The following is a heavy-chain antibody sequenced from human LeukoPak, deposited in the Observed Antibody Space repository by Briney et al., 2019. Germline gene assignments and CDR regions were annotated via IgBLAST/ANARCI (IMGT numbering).Heavy chain of an antibody. CDR3: AKDRGSSGWSADDY. D-gene: IGHD6-19*01. V-gene: IGHV3-23*01. CDR2: ILASGGTT. CDR1: GFTFTNFA. Sequence: GGSLRLSCPASGFTFTNFAMSWVRQAPGKGLEWVSGILASGGTTYYADSVKGRFTSSRDNSKNTLYLQMNSLRAEDTAVYYCAKDRGSSGWSADDYWGQGTLVTVSS. J-gene: IGHJ4*02.